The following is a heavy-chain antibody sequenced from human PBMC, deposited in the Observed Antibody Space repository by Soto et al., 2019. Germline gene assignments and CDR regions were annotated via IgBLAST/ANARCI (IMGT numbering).Heavy chain of an antibody. CDR3: ARAGSYYDSSGYYGSGLYYFDY. D-gene: IGHD3-22*01. Sequence: GASVKVSCKASGYTFTSYGISWVRQAPGQGLEWMGWISAYNGNTNYAQKLQGRVTMTTDTSTSTAYMELRSLRSDDTAVYYCARAGSYYDSSGYYGSGLYYFDYWGQGTLVTVS. V-gene: IGHV1-18*01. CDR2: ISAYNGNT. J-gene: IGHJ4*02. CDR1: GYTFTSYG.